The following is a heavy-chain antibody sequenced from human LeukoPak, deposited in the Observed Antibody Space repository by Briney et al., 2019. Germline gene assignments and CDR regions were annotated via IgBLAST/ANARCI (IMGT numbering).Heavy chain of an antibody. CDR2: INSDGSST. CDR1: GFTFSSYW. CDR3: TRAPRYSSGWYFDY. D-gene: IGHD6-19*01. Sequence: GGSLRLSCAASGFTFSSYWMHWVRQAPGKGLVWVSRINSDGSSTSYADSVKGRFTISRDNAKNTLYLQMNSLRAEDTAVYYCTRAPRYSSGWYFDYWGQGTLVTVSS. J-gene: IGHJ4*02. V-gene: IGHV3-74*01.